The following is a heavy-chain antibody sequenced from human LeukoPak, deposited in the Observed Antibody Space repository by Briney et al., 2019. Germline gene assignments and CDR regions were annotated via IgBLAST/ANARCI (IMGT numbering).Heavy chain of an antibody. CDR3: ARGVITPLY. V-gene: IGHV1-2*02. J-gene: IGHJ4*02. CDR1: GYTFSSYG. Sequence: ASVKASCKASGYTFSSYGISWVRQAPGQGLEWMGWINPNSGGTNYAQKFQGRVTMTRDTSISTAYMELSRLRSDDTAVYYCARGVITPLYWGQGTLVTVSS. CDR2: INPNSGGT. D-gene: IGHD3-22*01.